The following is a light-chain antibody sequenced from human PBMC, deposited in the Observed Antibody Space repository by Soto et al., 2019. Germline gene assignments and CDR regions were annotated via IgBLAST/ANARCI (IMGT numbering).Light chain of an antibody. J-gene: IGKJ4*01. CDR1: QSVSSY. CDR3: QQRSNWPLT. V-gene: IGKV3-11*01. Sequence: LTQSPATLSLSPGERATLSCRTSQSVSSYLAWYQQKPGQAPRLLIYDASNRATGIPARFSGSGSGTDFTLTISSLEPEDFAVYYCQQRSNWPLTFGGGTKVDIK. CDR2: DAS.